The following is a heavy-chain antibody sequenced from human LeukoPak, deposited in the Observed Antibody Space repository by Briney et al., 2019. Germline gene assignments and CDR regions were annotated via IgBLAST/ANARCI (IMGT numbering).Heavy chain of an antibody. CDR2: ISAYNGNT. Sequence: EASVKVSCKASGCTFTSYGISWVRQAPGQGLEWMGWISAYNGNTNYAQKLQGRVHMTTDTYTSTAYMELRSLRSDDTDVYYCASISPMWDYYDSSGRMGAFDSWGQGAMVTVSS. CDR1: GCTFTSYG. D-gene: IGHD3-22*01. V-gene: IGHV1-18*01. J-gene: IGHJ3*02. CDR3: ASISPMWDYYDSSGRMGAFDS.